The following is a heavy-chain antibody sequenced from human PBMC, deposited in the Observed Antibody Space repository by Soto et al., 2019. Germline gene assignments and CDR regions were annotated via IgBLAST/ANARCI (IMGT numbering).Heavy chain of an antibody. CDR1: GGPVRSDHY. D-gene: IGHD2-15*01. Sequence: PSETLSLTCTVSGGPVRSDHYWSWVRQAPGTGLEWIGDVYHIGSTHYNPSLQGRISISIDTSKNQFFLNLTSVNVADSAVYFCARVQRAVLQYSFDHWGQGALVTVSS. V-gene: IGHV4-30-4*08. CDR3: ARVQRAVLQYSFDH. J-gene: IGHJ5*02. CDR2: VYHIGST.